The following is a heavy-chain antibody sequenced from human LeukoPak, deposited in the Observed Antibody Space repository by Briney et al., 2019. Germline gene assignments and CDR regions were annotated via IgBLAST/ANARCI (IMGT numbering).Heavy chain of an antibody. CDR2: ISGSGRNI. D-gene: IGHD5-24*01. V-gene: IGHV3-48*03. J-gene: IGHJ4*02. Sequence: GGSLRLSCAASGFTFSSYEMNWVRQAPGKGLEWVSYISGSGRNIYYADSVKGRFTISRDNAKNSLYLQMSSLRAEDTAVYYCARQREMTTIFTALGYWGQGTLVTVSS. CDR3: ARQREMTTIFTALGY. CDR1: GFTFSSYE.